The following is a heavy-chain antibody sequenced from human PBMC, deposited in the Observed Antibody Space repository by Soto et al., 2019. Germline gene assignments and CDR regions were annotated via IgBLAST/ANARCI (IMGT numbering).Heavy chain of an antibody. CDR1: GFTFSSYA. V-gene: IGHV3-23*01. CDR2: ISGSGGST. D-gene: IGHD3-22*01. CDR3: AKGTYYYDSSGYSRGHYFDY. Sequence: EVQLLESGGGLVQPGGSLRLSCAASGFTFSSYAMSWVRQAPGKGLEWVSAISGSGGSTYYADSVKGRFTISRDNSKNTLYLQMNSLRAEDTAVYYCAKGTYYYDSSGYSRGHYFDYWGQGTLVTVSS. J-gene: IGHJ4*02.